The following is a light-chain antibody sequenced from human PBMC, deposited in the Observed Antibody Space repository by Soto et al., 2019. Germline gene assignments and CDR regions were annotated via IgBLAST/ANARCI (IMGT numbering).Light chain of an antibody. CDR1: QSVSSSR. V-gene: IGKV3-20*01. CDR3: QQYDTSLWT. CDR2: GAS. J-gene: IGKJ1*01. Sequence: EIVLTQSPGTLSLSPGERATLSCRASQSVSSSRLAWYRQKPGQAPRLLIYGASSRASGVPDRFSASGSGTDFTLTISRLEPEDFAVYDCQQYDTSLWTFGQGTKV.